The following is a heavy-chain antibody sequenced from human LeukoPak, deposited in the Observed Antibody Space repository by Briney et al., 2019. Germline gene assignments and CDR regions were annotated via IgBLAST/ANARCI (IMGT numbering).Heavy chain of an antibody. Sequence: GGSLRLSCAASGFTFSDYYMSWIRQAPGKGLEWVSAVSGSGGSTYYADSVKGRFTISRDNSKNTLYLQMNSLRAEDTAVYYCAKGWYYDSSGWFDYWGQGTLVTVSS. D-gene: IGHD3-22*01. J-gene: IGHJ4*02. CDR3: AKGWYYDSSGWFDY. V-gene: IGHV3-23*01. CDR1: GFTFSDYY. CDR2: VSGSGGST.